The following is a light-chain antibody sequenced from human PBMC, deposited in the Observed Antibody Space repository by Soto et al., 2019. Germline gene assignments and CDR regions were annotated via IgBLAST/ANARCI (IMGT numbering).Light chain of an antibody. V-gene: IGKV3-15*01. Sequence: EIVMTQSPGTLSVSPGERATLSCRASQTIDTNLAWYQQKPGQAPRLLIFAASTRATGIQARFSGSGSGTEFSLTITSLQSEDFALYYCKQYGSSPRTFGQGTKVDIK. CDR2: AAS. J-gene: IGKJ1*01. CDR3: KQYGSSPRT. CDR1: QTIDTN.